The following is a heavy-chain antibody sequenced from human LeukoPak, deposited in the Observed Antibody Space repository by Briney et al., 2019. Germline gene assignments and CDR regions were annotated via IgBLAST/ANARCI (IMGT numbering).Heavy chain of an antibody. D-gene: IGHD2-2*01. CDR2: INTNSGGT. CDR1: GYTFTGYY. Sequence: ASVKVSCKASGYTFTGYYMHWVRQAPGQGLEWMGWINTNSGGTNYAQKFQGRVTTTRDTSISTAYMELSRLRSDDTAVYYCARVLGYCSSTSCSRGDYYYYYYMDVWGKGTTVTVSS. J-gene: IGHJ6*03. V-gene: IGHV1-2*02. CDR3: ARVLGYCSSTSCSRGDYYYYYYMDV.